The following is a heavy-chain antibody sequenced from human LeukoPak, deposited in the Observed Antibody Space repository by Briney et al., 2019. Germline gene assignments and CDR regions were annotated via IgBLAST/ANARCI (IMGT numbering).Heavy chain of an antibody. J-gene: IGHJ4*02. V-gene: IGHV3-53*01. CDR3: ARWAGAYSHPYDY. CDR2: IYSDNT. D-gene: IGHD4/OR15-4a*01. CDR1: GFTVSSNS. Sequence: PGGSLRLSCTVSGFTVSSNSMSWVRQAPGKGLEWVSFIYSDNTHYSDSVKGRFTISRDNSKNTLYLQMSSLRAEDTAVYYCARWAGAYSHPYDYWGQGTLVTVSS.